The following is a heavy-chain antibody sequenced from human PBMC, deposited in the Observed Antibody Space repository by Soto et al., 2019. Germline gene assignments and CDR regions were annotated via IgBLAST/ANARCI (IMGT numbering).Heavy chain of an antibody. Sequence: EVQLVESGGNLVNPGGSLRLSCATSGLTFSGAWLSWVRQAPGKGLEWVGRIKGQVDGGATDYDAPVKGRFVISRDYSKDPLYLQINSLKTEDTAVYFCTTDVTGAYGGDYWGQGTLVTVSS. CDR2: IKGQVDGGAT. CDR3: TTDVTGAYGGDY. V-gene: IGHV3-15*01. J-gene: IGHJ4*02. CDR1: GLTFSGAW. D-gene: IGHD3-16*01.